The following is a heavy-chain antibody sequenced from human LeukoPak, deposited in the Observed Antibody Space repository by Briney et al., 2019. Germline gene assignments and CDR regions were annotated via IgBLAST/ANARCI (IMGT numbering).Heavy chain of an antibody. V-gene: IGHV4-30-2*03. CDR3: ARQKGTLTIFGVVILSPDFDY. CDR2: IYHSGST. Sequence: SQTLSLTCAVSGGSISSGGYSWSWIRQPPGKGLEWIGYIYHSGSTYYNPSLKSRVTISVDTSKNQFSLKLSSVTAADTAVYYCARQKGTLTIFGVVILSPDFDYWGQGTLVTVSS. J-gene: IGHJ4*02. CDR1: GGSISSGGYS. D-gene: IGHD3-3*01.